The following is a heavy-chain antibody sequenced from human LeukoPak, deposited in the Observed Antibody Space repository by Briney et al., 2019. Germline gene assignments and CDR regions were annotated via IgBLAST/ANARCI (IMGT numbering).Heavy chain of an antibody. Sequence: PGGSLRLSCAASGFTFSSYWMHWVRQAPGKGLVWVSRIKSDGSSPTYADSVKGRFTISRDNAKNTLYLQMNSLRAEDTAVYYCVSFSHDSDGHTGSDYWGQGTLVTVSS. CDR2: IKSDGSSP. CDR3: VSFSHDSDGHTGSDY. CDR1: GFTFSSYW. D-gene: IGHD3-22*01. V-gene: IGHV3-74*01. J-gene: IGHJ4*02.